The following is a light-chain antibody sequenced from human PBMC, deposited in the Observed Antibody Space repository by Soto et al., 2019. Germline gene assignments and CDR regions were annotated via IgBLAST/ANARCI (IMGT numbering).Light chain of an antibody. V-gene: IGKV3-20*01. J-gene: IGKJ1*01. CDR1: QSVSSN. CDR3: QQYGSSYPWT. Sequence: TQSPATLSVSPGERATLSCRASQSVSSNLAWYQQKPGQAPRLLIYGASSRATGIPDRFSGSGSGTDFTLTIRRLEPEDFAVYYCQQYGSSYPWTFGQGTKVDIK. CDR2: GAS.